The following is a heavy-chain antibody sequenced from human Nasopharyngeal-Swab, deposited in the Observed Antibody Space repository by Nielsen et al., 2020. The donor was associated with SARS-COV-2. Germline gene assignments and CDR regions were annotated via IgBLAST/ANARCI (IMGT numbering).Heavy chain of an antibody. CDR3: ARDESGDYLGLPFDH. CDR2: LFSSGST. V-gene: IGHV4-39*07. J-gene: IGHJ4*02. CDR1: GASISSRNNY. Sequence: GSLRLSCVVSGASISSRNNYWGWIRQSPGKGLEWIGTLFSSGSTYNPSLKSRVTMSVDTSKNQFSLKLTSVTAADTAVYYCARDESGDYLGLPFDHWGRGTLVTVSS. D-gene: IGHD4-17*01.